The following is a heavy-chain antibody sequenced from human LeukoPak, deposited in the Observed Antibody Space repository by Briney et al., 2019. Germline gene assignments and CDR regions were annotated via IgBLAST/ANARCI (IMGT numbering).Heavy chain of an antibody. CDR2: IRAYKGNT. CDR3: ARSQGRKATYCSSTSCYRVTVGHWYFDL. J-gene: IGHJ2*01. Sequence: GASVNVSCKASVYTFTSYGISGVRQAPGQGLEWMGWIRAYKGNTNYAQKLQGRVTMTTDTSTSTAYMELRSLRSDDTAVYYGARSQGRKATYCSSTSCYRVTVGHWYFDLWGRGTLVTVSS. CDR1: VYTFTSYG. D-gene: IGHD2-2*01. V-gene: IGHV1-18*01.